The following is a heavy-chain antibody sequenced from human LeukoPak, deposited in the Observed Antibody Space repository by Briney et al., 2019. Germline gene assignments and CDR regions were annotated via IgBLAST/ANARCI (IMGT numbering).Heavy chain of an antibody. CDR2: IIPIFDTT. D-gene: IGHD5-18*01. Sequence: SVKVSCKASGDTVSSYVINWVRQAPGQGLEWMEGIIPIFDTTDYAQKFQDRVTITLDKSTSTSYLELSSLRSEDTAVYYCAKGGTGYSHDWSDCWGQGTLVTVSS. V-gene: IGHV1-69*06. J-gene: IGHJ4*02. CDR3: AKGGTGYSHDWSDC. CDR1: GDTVSSYV.